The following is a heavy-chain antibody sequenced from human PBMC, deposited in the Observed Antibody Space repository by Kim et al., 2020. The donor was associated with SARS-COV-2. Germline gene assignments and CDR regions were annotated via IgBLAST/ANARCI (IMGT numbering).Heavy chain of an antibody. Sequence: SETLSLTCAVYGGSFSGYYWSWIRQPPGKGLEWIGEINHSGSTNYNPSLKSRVTISVDTSKNQFSLKLSSVTAADTAVYYCARGPIAAAGSFFFLDYWGQGALVTVSS. CDR3: ARGPIAAAGSFFFLDY. D-gene: IGHD6-13*01. CDR2: INHSGST. J-gene: IGHJ4*02. CDR1: GGSFSGYY. V-gene: IGHV4-34*01.